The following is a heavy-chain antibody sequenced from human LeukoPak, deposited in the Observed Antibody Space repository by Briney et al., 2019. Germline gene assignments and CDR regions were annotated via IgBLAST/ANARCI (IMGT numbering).Heavy chain of an antibody. Sequence: PSETLSLTCAVYGGSFSGYYWSWIRQPPGKGLEWIGEINHSGSTNYNPSLKSRVTISVDKSKNQFSLKLSSVTAADTAVYYCARGGGGTFDFWSGYYGYYGMDVWGQGTTVTVSS. D-gene: IGHD3-3*01. CDR2: INHSGST. J-gene: IGHJ6*02. CDR3: ARGGGGTFDFWSGYYGYYGMDV. CDR1: GGSFSGYY. V-gene: IGHV4-34*01.